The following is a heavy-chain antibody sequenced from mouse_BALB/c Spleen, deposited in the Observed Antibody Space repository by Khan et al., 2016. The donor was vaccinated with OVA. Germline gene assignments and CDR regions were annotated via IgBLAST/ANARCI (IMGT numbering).Heavy chain of an antibody. CDR3: ARVGYNGTMEC. CDR1: GYTFTIYG. Sequence: QIQLVQSGPELKKPGETVKISCKASGYTFTIYGMNWVRQAPGKGLKWMGWINTYTGEPTYADDFKGRFAFSLETSASTAFLQINNLKNEDTATYFCARVGYNGTMECWGQGTSVTVSS. D-gene: IGHD2-14*01. CDR2: INTYTGEP. V-gene: IGHV9-3-1*01. J-gene: IGHJ4*01.